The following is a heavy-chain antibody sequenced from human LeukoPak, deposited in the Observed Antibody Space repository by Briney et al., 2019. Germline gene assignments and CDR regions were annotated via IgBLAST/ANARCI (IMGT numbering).Heavy chain of an antibody. CDR2: INHSGST. CDR1: GGSFSGYY. J-gene: IGHJ4*02. Sequence: SETLSLTCAVYGGSFSGYYWSWIRQPPGKGLEWIGEINHSGSTNYNPSLKSRVTISVDTSKNQFSLKLSSVTAADTAVYYCARGIGGFGVWGQGTLVTVSS. CDR3: ARGIGGFGV. D-gene: IGHD3-10*01. V-gene: IGHV4-34*01.